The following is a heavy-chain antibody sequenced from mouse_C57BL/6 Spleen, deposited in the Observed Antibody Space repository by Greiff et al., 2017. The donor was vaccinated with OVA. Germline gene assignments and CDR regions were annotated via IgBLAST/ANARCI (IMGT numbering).Heavy chain of an antibody. J-gene: IGHJ3*01. CDR1: GYTFTSYW. CDR3: ARLGDYDGLAY. Sequence: QVQLQQSGAELVMPGASVKLSCKASGYTFTSYWMHWVKQRPGQGLEWIGEIDPSDSYTNYNQKFKGKSTLTVDKSSSTAYMQLSSLTSEDSAVYYCARLGDYDGLAYWGQGTLVTVSA. D-gene: IGHD2-4*01. CDR2: IDPSDSYT. V-gene: IGHV1-69*01.